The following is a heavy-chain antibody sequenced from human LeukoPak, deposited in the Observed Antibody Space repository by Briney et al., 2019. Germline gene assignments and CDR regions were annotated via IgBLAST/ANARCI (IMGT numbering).Heavy chain of an antibody. CDR3: ARHAYYYGSGSYYGWFDP. J-gene: IGHJ5*02. Sequence: PSETLSPTCTVSGGSISSYYWSWIRQPPGKGLEWIGEINHSGSTNYNPSLKSRVTISVDTSKNQFSLKLSSVTAADTAVYYCARHAYYYGSGSYYGWFDPWGQGTLVTVSS. V-gene: IGHV4-34*01. CDR1: GGSISSYY. D-gene: IGHD3-10*01. CDR2: INHSGST.